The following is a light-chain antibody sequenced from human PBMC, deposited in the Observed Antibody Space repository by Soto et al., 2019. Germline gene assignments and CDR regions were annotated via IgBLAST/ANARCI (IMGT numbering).Light chain of an antibody. J-gene: IGKJ5*01. CDR3: QQANSFPRT. Sequence: DIQMTQSPSSVSASVGDRVTITCRASQGTSSWLAWYQQKPGKAPKLLIYAASSLQSGVPSRFSGSGSGTAFTLTISSLQPEDFETYYCQQANSFPRTFGQGTRLEIK. CDR2: AAS. V-gene: IGKV1D-12*01. CDR1: QGTSSW.